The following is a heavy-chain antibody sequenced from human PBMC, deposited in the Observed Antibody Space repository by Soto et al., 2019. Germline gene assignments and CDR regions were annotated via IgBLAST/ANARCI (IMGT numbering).Heavy chain of an antibody. J-gene: IGHJ4*02. CDR1: GFTFSSYA. CDR3: ARVRFGELV. D-gene: IGHD3-10*01. CDR2: IGVGGGDR. V-gene: IGHV3-23*01. Sequence: EVQLLESGGGLVQPGGSLRLSCAASGFTFSSYAMSWVRQAPGKGLEWVSIIGVGGGDRYYPESVKGRFTISRDNSRDTLYLEINSLRDEDTDVYYCARVRFGELVWGQGTLVTVSS.